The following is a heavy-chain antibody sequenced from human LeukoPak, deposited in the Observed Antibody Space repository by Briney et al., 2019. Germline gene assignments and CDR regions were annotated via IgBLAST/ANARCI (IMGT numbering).Heavy chain of an antibody. Sequence: GGSLRLSCAASGFSYSLFWMSWVRQAPGKGLEWVANIKQDGSEKYYVDSVKGRFTISRDNAERSLYLQMNSLRAEDTAVYYCARGFASGDYGADWGQGTLVTVSS. CDR3: ARGFASGDYGAD. V-gene: IGHV3-7*01. D-gene: IGHD4-17*01. CDR2: IKQDGSEK. J-gene: IGHJ4*02. CDR1: GFSYSLFW.